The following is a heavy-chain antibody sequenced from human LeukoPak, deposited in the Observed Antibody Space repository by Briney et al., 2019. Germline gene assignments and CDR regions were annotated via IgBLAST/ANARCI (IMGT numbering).Heavy chain of an antibody. D-gene: IGHD1-14*01. Sequence: GGSLRLSCAASGFTFSNYWMHWVRQAPGKGLVWVSHINSDGSRTNYAASVKGRFTISRDNAKNTLDLQMNSLRAEDTAVYYCARQPDYWGQGTLVTVSS. CDR3: ARQPDY. CDR2: INSDGSRT. CDR1: GFTFSNYW. J-gene: IGHJ4*02. V-gene: IGHV3-74*01.